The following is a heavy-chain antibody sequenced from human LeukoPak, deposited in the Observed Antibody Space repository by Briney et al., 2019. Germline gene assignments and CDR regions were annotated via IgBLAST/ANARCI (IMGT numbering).Heavy chain of an antibody. CDR2: INHSGST. CDR1: GGPFSGYY. CDR3: ASCIAAAGANWFDP. J-gene: IGHJ5*02. V-gene: IGHV4-34*01. Sequence: PSETLSLTCAVYGGPFSGYYWSWIRQPPGKGLEWIGEINHSGSTNYNPSLRSRVTISVDTSKNQFSLKLSSVTAADTAVYYCASCIAAAGANWFDPWGQGTLVTVSS. D-gene: IGHD6-13*01.